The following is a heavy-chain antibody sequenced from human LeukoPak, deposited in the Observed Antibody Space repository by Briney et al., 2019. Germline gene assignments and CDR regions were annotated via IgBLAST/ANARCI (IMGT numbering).Heavy chain of an antibody. CDR2: IFTSGST. CDR3: ASQLGYFDF. V-gene: IGHV4-61*02. CDR1: GASISSGSYY. J-gene: IGHJ4*02. Sequence: SQTLSHTCAVSGASISSGSYYWTWLRQPAGKGLEWIGRIFTSGSTNYNPSLKSRVTISVDRSKNQFSLKLSSVTAADTAVYYCASQLGYFDFWGQGTLVTVSS. D-gene: IGHD6-6*01.